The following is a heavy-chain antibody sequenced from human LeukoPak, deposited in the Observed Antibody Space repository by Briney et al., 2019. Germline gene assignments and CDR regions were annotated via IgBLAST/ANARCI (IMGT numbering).Heavy chain of an antibody. V-gene: IGHV4-59*01. CDR2: IDYSGST. D-gene: IGHD1-1*01. Sequence: PSETLSLTCNVSGGSINTYYWNWIRQPPGKGLEWIGYIDYSGSTNYNPSLKSRVTISVDTSKNQFSLKLSSVTAADTAMYYCARDRGGTLDYWGQGTLVTVSS. CDR1: GGSINTYY. CDR3: ARDRGGTLDY. J-gene: IGHJ4*02.